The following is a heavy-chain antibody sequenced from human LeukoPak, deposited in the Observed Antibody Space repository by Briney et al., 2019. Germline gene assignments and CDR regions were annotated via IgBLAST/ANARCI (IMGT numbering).Heavy chain of an antibody. CDR2: ISGSGGNT. V-gene: IGHV3-23*01. CDR3: AKGKSITMIVVVITPFDY. Sequence: GETLRLSCAASGFTFSSHGMNWVRQAPGKGLEWVSGISGSGGNTYYADSVKGRFTISRDNSKNTLYLQMNSLRAEDTAVYYCAKGKSITMIVVVITPFDYWGQGTLVTVSS. J-gene: IGHJ4*02. CDR1: GFTFSSHG. D-gene: IGHD3-22*01.